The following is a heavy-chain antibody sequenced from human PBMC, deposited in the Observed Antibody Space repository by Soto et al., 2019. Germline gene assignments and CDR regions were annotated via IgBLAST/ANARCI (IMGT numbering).Heavy chain of an antibody. Sequence: QVQLVESGGGVVQPGRSLRLSCAASGFTFSSYAMHWVRQAPGKGLEWVAVISYDGSNKYYADSVKGRFTISRDNSKNTLYLQMNSLRAEDKAVYYCAREGCSGGSCYLFDIWGQGTMVTVSS. CDR3: AREGCSGGSCYLFDI. CDR2: ISYDGSNK. J-gene: IGHJ3*02. D-gene: IGHD2-15*01. CDR1: GFTFSSYA. V-gene: IGHV3-30-3*01.